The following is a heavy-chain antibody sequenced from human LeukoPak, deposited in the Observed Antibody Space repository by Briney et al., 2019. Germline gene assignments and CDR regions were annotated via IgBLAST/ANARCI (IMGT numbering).Heavy chain of an antibody. CDR3: ARAVAGNPYDAFDI. Sequence: SETLSLTCTVSGGSISSYYWSWIRQPPGKGLEWIGYIYYSGSTNYNPSLKGRVTISVDTSKNQFSLKLSSVTAADTAVYYCARAVAGNPYDAFDIWGQGTMVTVSS. CDR2: IYYSGST. V-gene: IGHV4-59*01. CDR1: GGSISSYY. J-gene: IGHJ3*02. D-gene: IGHD6-19*01.